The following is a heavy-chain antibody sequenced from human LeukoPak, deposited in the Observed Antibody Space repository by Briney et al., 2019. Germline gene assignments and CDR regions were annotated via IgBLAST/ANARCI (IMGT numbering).Heavy chain of an antibody. CDR3: AKGGYCSSTSCYKEPFDY. V-gene: IGHV3-23*01. J-gene: IGHJ4*02. CDR1: GFTFSSYA. CDR2: ISGSGGST. D-gene: IGHD2-2*02. Sequence: TGGSLRLSCAASGFTFSSYAMGWVRQAPGKGLEWVSAISGSGGSTYYADSVKGRFTISRDNSKNTLYLQMNSLRAEDTAVYYCAKGGYCSSTSCYKEPFDYWGQGTLVTVSS.